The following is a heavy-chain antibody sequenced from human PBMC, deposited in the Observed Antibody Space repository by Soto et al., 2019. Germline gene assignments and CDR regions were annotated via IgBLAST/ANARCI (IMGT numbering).Heavy chain of an antibody. CDR1: GGSISSGSYY. CDR2: IYYSGST. Sequence: QVQLQESGRGLVKPSQTLSLTCTVSGGSISSGSYYWSWIRQHPGKGLEWIGYIYYSGSTYYNPSIKSRVTLSVDTSKNQFSPKLSSVTAADTAVYYCVTTNHPQFGEFQFGVWGQGTLVTVSS. V-gene: IGHV4-31*03. CDR3: VTTNHPQFGEFQFGV. D-gene: IGHD3-10*01. J-gene: IGHJ4*02.